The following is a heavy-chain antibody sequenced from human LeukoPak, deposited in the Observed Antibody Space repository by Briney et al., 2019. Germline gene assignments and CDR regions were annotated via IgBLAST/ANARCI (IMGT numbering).Heavy chain of an antibody. V-gene: IGHV3-30*03. CDR3: AWLLAYCGGDCYGGFDY. Sequence: PGRSLRLSCAASGFTFSSYGMHWVRQAPGKGLEWVAVMSYDGSNKYYADSVKGRFTISRDNSKNTLYLQMNSLRAEDTAVYFCAWLLAYCGGDCYGGFDYWGQGTLVTVSS. D-gene: IGHD2-21*02. CDR2: MSYDGSNK. J-gene: IGHJ4*02. CDR1: GFTFSSYG.